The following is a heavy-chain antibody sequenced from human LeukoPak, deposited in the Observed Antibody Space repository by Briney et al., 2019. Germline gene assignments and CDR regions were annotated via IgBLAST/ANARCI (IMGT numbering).Heavy chain of an antibody. CDR1: GYSFTSYC. CDR3: GMSGDRVPLQDDVFDV. D-gene: IGHD1-26*01. Sequence: GESLKISCKVSGYSFTSYCIGWVRQMPGNGLEWMGIIYPGDSGPTYSPSFQGQVTISVDKSINTAYLQWSSLQASDTAMYYCGMSGDRVPLQDDVFDVWGQGTMVTVST. CDR2: IYPGDSGP. V-gene: IGHV5-51*01. J-gene: IGHJ3*01.